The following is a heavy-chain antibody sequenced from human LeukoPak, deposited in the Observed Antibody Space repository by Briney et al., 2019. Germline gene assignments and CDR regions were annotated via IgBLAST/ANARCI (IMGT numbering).Heavy chain of an antibody. Sequence: QPGGSLRLSCAASGFTFSSYWMSWVRQAPGKGLEWVANIKQDGSEKYYVDSVKGRFTISRDNAKNSLYLQMNSLRAEDTAVYYCARDFPYRSSSTLDYWGQGTLVTVSS. CDR2: IKQDGSEK. V-gene: IGHV3-7*01. CDR1: GFTFSSYW. CDR3: ARDFPYRSSSTLDY. J-gene: IGHJ4*02. D-gene: IGHD6-13*01.